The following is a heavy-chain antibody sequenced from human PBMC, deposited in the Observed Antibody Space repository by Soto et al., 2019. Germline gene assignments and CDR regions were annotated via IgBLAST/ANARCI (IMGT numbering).Heavy chain of an antibody. J-gene: IGHJ6*02. CDR2: IYPGDSDT. Sequence: PGESLKISCKGSGYNFTSYWIGWVRQVPGKGLEWMGIIYPGDSDTRYSPSFQGQVTISADKSISTAYLQWSSLKASDTAMYYCARHSRTTGTTTPYAMDVWGQGTTVTVSS. V-gene: IGHV5-51*01. CDR1: GYNFTSYW. D-gene: IGHD1-1*01. CDR3: ARHSRTTGTTTPYAMDV.